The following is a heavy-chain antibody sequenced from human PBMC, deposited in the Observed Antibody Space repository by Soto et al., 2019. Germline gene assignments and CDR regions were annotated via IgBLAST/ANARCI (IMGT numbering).Heavy chain of an antibody. J-gene: IGHJ6*03. CDR1: GGSFSDYY. V-gene: IGHV4-34*01. Sequence: SETLSLTCAVYGGSFSDYYWSWIRQPPGKGLEWIGEINHSGSSNYNPSLKSRVTTSVDTSENRFSLRLSSVTAADTAVYYCARGGTGHMDVWGKGITVTVSS. CDR2: INHSGSS. CDR3: ARGGTGHMDV.